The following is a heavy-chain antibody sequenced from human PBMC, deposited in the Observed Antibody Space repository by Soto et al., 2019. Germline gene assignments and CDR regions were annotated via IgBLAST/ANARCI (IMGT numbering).Heavy chain of an antibody. CDR2: IYTSGST. V-gene: IGHV4-4*07. CDR3: ARGLKIQYCSGGSCYPYDYYGMDV. J-gene: IGHJ6*02. Sequence: SETLSLTCTVSGGSISSYYWSWIRQPAGKGLEWIGRIYTSGSTNYNPSLKSRVTMSVDTSKNQFSLKLSSVTAADTAVYYCARGLKIQYCSGGSCYPYDYYGMDVWGQGTTVTVSS. CDR1: GGSISSYY. D-gene: IGHD2-15*01.